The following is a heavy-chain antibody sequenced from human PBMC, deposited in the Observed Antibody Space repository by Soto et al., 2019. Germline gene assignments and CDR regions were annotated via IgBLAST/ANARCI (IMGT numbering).Heavy chain of an antibody. CDR3: ARPREAGKNYYGVDV. CDR1: GYSFTSYW. Sequence: PGESLKISCKGAGYSFTSYWIGWVRQMPGKGLEWMGIIYPGDSDTRYSPSFQGQVTISADKSISTAYLQWSSLKASDTAMYYCARPREAGKNYYGVDVWGQGTKVTVSS. D-gene: IGHD6-19*01. V-gene: IGHV5-51*01. CDR2: IYPGDSDT. J-gene: IGHJ6*02.